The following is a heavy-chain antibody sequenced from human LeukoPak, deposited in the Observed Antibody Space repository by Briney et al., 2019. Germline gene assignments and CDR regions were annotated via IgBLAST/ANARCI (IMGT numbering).Heavy chain of an antibody. J-gene: IGHJ3*02. V-gene: IGHV3-23*01. D-gene: IGHD7-27*01. Sequence: PGGSLRLSCAASKFTFSTFSMSWVRQAPGKGLEWVSSISGSGGYTYYADSVKGRFTISRDNSKNTLFLQMNSLRAEDTAVYYCAKQKSLGAFDIWGQGTMVTVSS. CDR2: ISGSGGYT. CDR3: AKQKSLGAFDI. CDR1: KFTFSTFS.